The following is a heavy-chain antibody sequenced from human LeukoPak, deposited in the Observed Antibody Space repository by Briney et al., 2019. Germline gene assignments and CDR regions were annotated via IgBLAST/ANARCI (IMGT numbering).Heavy chain of an antibody. D-gene: IGHD6-13*01. V-gene: IGHV5-51*01. Sequence: GESLKISRQGSGYLFTTCWIGWVRQMPGKGLEWMGITYPGDSDPRYSASFQGQVTTSADKSISTAYLQWSSLKASDSAMYYCVRHGLGSSWFGIDYWGQGTLVTVSS. CDR2: TYPGDSDP. CDR3: VRHGLGSSWFGIDY. CDR1: GYLFTTCW. J-gene: IGHJ4*02.